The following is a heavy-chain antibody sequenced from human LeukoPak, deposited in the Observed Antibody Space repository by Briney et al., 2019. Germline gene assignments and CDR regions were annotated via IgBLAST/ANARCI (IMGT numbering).Heavy chain of an antibody. CDR2: IWYDGSNK. D-gene: IGHD6-19*01. CDR3: ARDGSGLGYFDY. Sequence: PGRSLRLSCAASGFTFSSYGMHWVRQAPGKGLEWVAVIWYDGSNKYYADSVKGRFTISRDNSKNTLYLQMNSLRAEDTAVYYRARDGSGLGYFDYWGQGTLVTVSS. V-gene: IGHV3-33*01. J-gene: IGHJ4*02. CDR1: GFTFSSYG.